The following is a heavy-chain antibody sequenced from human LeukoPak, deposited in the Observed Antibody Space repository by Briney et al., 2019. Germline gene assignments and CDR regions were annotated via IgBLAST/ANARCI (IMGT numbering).Heavy chain of an antibody. CDR3: HPLSYVSN. CDR2: IKDDGTT. J-gene: IGHJ4*02. D-gene: IGHD3-22*01. CDR1: GFTFSSRL. V-gene: IGHV3-74*01. Sequence: GGSLRLSCAVSGFTFSSRLMHWVRQAPGKGLVWVALIKDDGTTNYADSVRGRFTASRDDAKNTVYLQMSSLRADDTAVYYCHPLSYVSNWGQGTLVTVSA.